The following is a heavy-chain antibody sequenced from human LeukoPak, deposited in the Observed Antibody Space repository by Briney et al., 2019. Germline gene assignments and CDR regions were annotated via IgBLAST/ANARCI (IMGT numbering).Heavy chain of an antibody. V-gene: IGHV1-46*01. J-gene: IGHJ4*02. CDR3: ARGLLGSSGWYYFDY. CDR2: INPSGGST. Sequence: ASVKVSCKASGYTFTSYYMHWVRQAPGQGLEWMGIINPSGGSTSYAQKLQGRVTITADKSTSTAYMKLSSLRSEDTAVYYCARGLLGSSGWYYFDYWGQGTLVTVSS. CDR1: GYTFTSYY. D-gene: IGHD6-19*01.